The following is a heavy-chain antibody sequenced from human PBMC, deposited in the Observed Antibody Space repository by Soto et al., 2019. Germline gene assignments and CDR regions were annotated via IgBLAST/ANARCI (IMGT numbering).Heavy chain of an antibody. CDR3: ARADGDYVIQWPPDY. V-gene: IGHV1-8*01. CDR1: GYTFTSYD. Sequence: QVQLVQSGAEVKKPGASVKVSCKASGYTFTSYDINWVRQATGQGLEWMGWMNPNSGNTNYAQKLQGRVTMTTDTSTSTAYMELRSLRSDDTAVYYCARADGDYVIQWPPDYWGQGTLVTVSS. J-gene: IGHJ4*02. D-gene: IGHD4-17*01. CDR2: MNPNSGNT.